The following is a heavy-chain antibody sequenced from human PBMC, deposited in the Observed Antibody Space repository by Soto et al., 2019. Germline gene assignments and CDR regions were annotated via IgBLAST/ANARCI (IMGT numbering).Heavy chain of an antibody. J-gene: IGHJ1*01. CDR2: ISYHGSGK. D-gene: IGHD5-12*01. Sequence: QVQLVESGGGVVQPGRSLRLSCEASGITFSSYRMHWVRQAPGKGLEWVAVISYHGSGKYYADSVKGRFTISRDNSNNMVYLQMNSLRAEDSAVYYCAKDRRGHRDGYNFGEYFHHWGQGTLVTVSS. V-gene: IGHV3-30*18. CDR1: GITFSSYR. CDR3: AKDRRGHRDGYNFGEYFHH.